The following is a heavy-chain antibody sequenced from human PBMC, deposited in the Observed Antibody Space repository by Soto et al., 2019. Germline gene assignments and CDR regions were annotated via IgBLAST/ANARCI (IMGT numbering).Heavy chain of an antibody. D-gene: IGHD6-6*01. CDR1: CGSFSGYY. V-gene: IGHV4-34*01. CDR2: INHSGST. CDR3: ARTSRFDC. Sequence: QVQLQQWGAGLLKPSETLSLTCAVYCGSFSGYYWSWIRQPPGKGLEWIGEINHSGSTNYNPSLXSXVXXSADTSKNQFSLKLSSVTAADTAVYYCARTSRFDCWGQGTLVTVSS. J-gene: IGHJ4*02.